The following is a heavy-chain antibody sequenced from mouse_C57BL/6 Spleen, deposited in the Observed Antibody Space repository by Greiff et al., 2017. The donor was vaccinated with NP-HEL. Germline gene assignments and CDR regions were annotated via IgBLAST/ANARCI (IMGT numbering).Heavy chain of an antibody. CDR3: AIIYYGNYEGGAMDY. V-gene: IGHV1-69*01. D-gene: IGHD2-1*01. Sequence: VQLQQPGAELVMPGASVKLSCKASGYTFTSYWMHWVKQRPGQGLEWIGEIDPSDSYTNYNQKFKGKSTLTVDKSSSTAYMQLSSLTSEDSAVYYCAIIYYGNYEGGAMDYWGQGTSVTVSS. CDR1: GYTFTSYW. CDR2: IDPSDSYT. J-gene: IGHJ4*01.